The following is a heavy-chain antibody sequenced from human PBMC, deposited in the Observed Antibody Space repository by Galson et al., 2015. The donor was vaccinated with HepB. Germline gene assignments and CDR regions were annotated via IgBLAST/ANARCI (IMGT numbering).Heavy chain of an antibody. V-gene: IGHV3-23*01. CDR3: ARHSLTGGFDY. Sequence: SLRLSCAASGFTFSSYAMSWARQAPGQGLEWVSSFSNIGGNTYYGDSVKGRFTISRDNSRSTLFLQMNNLRADDTAVYFCARHSLTGGFDYWGQGTLVTVSS. CDR2: FSNIGGNT. CDR1: GFTFSSYA. J-gene: IGHJ4*02. D-gene: IGHD3-9*01.